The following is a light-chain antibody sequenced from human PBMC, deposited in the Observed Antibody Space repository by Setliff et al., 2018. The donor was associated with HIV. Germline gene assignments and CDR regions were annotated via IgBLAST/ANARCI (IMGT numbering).Light chain of an antibody. CDR1: SSDVGGYNY. CDR3: CSYTSSSTRR. V-gene: IGLV2-14*01. Sequence: QSVLTQPASVSGSPGQSITISCTGTSSDVGGYNYVSWYQQHPGKAPKLMIYDVSTRPSGVSNRFSGSKSGNTASLTISGLQAEDEADYYCCSYTSSSTRRFGGGTKVTVL. J-gene: IGLJ2*01. CDR2: DVS.